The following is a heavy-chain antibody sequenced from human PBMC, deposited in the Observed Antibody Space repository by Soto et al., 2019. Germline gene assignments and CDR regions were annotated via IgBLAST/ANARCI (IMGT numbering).Heavy chain of an antibody. CDR2: ISSGGTYI. Sequence: PGGSLRLSCAASGFILRDYYMTWIRQAPGKGLDYISYISSGGTYISYADSVKGRFTISRDNAKSSLFLQLNSLRAEDTGVYFCARLTVTPNYAMDVWGQGTTVTVSS. CDR3: ARLTVTPNYAMDV. D-gene: IGHD4-17*01. CDR1: GFILRDYY. V-gene: IGHV3-11*06. J-gene: IGHJ6*02.